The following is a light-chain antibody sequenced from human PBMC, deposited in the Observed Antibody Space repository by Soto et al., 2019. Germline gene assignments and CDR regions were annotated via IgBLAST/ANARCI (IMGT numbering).Light chain of an antibody. Sequence: QSALTQPRSLSGSPGQSVTFSCTGTSGDVGGYNYVAWYQQRAGEAPELMIYDVTKRPSGVPDRFSGSKSGNTAFLTISGLHSEDEADYYCCSYAGSYLWVFGGGTKLTVL. CDR1: SGDVGGYNY. V-gene: IGLV2-11*01. CDR3: CSYAGSYLWV. J-gene: IGLJ3*02. CDR2: DVT.